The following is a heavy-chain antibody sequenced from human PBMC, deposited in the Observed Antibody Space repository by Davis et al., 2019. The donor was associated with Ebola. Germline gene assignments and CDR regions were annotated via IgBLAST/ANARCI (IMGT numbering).Heavy chain of an antibody. J-gene: IGHJ6*02. V-gene: IGHV4-4*02. CDR1: GGSISSSNW. CDR2: IYHSGST. Sequence: SETLSLTCAVSGGSISSSNWWSWVRQPPGKGLEWIGEIYHSGSTNYNPSLKRRVTISVDKSKNQFSLKLSSVTAADTAVYYCARDHGHYYYYGMDVWGQGTTVTVSS. CDR3: ARDHGHYYYYGMDV.